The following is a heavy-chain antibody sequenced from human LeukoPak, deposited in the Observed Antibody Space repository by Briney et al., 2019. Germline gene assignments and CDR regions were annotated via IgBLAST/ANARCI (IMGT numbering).Heavy chain of an antibody. D-gene: IGHD3-10*01. V-gene: IGHV4-59*01. CDR2: IYKSGST. Sequence: SETLSLTCTVSGGSISSFYWSWIRQPPGKGLEWIGYIYKSGSTNYSPSLQSRLTISVDTSKNQFSLKLSSVTAADTAVYYCARVISPESYYYFSYYYYMDVWGKGTTVTVSS. J-gene: IGHJ6*03. CDR1: GGSISSFY. CDR3: ARVISPESYYYFSYYYYMDV.